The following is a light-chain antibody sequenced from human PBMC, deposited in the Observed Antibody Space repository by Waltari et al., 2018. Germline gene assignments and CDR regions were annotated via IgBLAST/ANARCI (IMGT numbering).Light chain of an antibody. V-gene: IGKV1-39*01. J-gene: IGKJ1*01. Sequence: DIQMTQSPSSLSASVGDRVTITCRASQSISSYLNWYHEKPGKAPKLLFYAASSLQSGVPSRFSGSGSGTDFTLTISSLQPEDFATYYCQQSYSTLWTFGQGTKVEIK. CDR3: QQSYSTLWT. CDR2: AAS. CDR1: QSISSY.